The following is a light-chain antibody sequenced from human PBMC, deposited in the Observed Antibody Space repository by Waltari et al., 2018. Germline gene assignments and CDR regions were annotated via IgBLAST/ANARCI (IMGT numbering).Light chain of an antibody. CDR1: QSVLYSSESKNY. J-gene: IGKJ2*01. CDR3: QQYYTTPFT. V-gene: IGKV4-1*01. CDR2: WAA. Sequence: DIVMTQSPDSLTVSLGERTTINCKSSQSVLYSSESKNYLAWYQQIPGQPPKLLIYWAATREPGVPDRFSGSGSGTDFTLTISSLQAEDVAVYYCQQYYTTPFTFGQGTKLEIK.